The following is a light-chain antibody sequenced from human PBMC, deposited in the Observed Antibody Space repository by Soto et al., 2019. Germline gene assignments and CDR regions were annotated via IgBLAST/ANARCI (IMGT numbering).Light chain of an antibody. CDR3: QTWGTGMGV. CDR2: LNSDGSH. V-gene: IGLV4-69*01. CDR1: SGHSSYA. Sequence: QSVLTQSPSASASLGASVKLTCTLSSGHSSYAIAWHQQQPEKGPRYLMKLNSDGSHSKGDGIPDRFSGSSSGAERYLTLSSLQSEDEADYYCQTWGTGMGVFGGGTKLTVL. J-gene: IGLJ2*01.